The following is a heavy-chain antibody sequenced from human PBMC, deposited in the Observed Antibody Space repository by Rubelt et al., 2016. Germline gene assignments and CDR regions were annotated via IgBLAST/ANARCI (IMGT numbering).Heavy chain of an antibody. D-gene: IGHD5-18*01. J-gene: IGHJ4*02. V-gene: IGHV3-7*01. CDR1: GFTFSRFW. CDR3: ARQRGYSYGYNDY. CDR2: IKKDGTDT. Sequence: EVHLLDSGGGLVQPGGSLRLSCAASGFTFSRFWMAWVRQVPGKGLEWVANIKKDGTDTYYVDSVKGRFTISKDNAKNSLYLQMNSRRAEDTAIYYCARQRGYSYGYNDYWGQGTLVTVSS.